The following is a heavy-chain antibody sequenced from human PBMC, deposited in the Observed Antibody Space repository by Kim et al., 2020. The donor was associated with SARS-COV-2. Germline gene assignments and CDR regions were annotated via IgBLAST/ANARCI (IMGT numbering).Heavy chain of an antibody. Sequence: MYYSGGTYYNPSLKSRVTISADTSKNQFSLNLTSVSATDTAVYYCAKGLGVSGQGTTVTVSS. CDR3: AKGLGV. J-gene: IGHJ6*02. CDR2: MYYSGGT. V-gene: IGHV4-39*01.